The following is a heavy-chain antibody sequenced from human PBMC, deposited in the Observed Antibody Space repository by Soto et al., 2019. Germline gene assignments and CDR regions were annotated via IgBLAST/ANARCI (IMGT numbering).Heavy chain of an antibody. CDR2: ISGSGGST. J-gene: IGHJ6*02. CDR1: GFTFSSYA. CDR3: AKDLASGILTGSYIYYYYYGMDV. D-gene: IGHD3-9*01. Sequence: GGSLRLSCAASGFTFSSYAMSWVRQAPGKGLEWVPAISGSGGSTYYADSVKGRFTISRDNSKNTLYLQMNSLRAEDTAVYYCAKDLASGILTGSYIYYYYYGMDVWDQGTTVTVSS. V-gene: IGHV3-23*01.